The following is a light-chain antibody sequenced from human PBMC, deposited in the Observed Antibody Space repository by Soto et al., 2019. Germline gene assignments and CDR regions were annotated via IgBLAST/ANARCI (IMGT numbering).Light chain of an antibody. V-gene: IGKV4-1*01. J-gene: IGKJ4*01. CDR1: QSVLYSSNNRNY. Sequence: DLVMTPSPESLAVSQGERVTISCTSSQSVLYSSNNRNYLAWYQQKPGQPPKLLIYWASTRESGVPDRFSGSGSGTDFTLTISSLQAEDVAVYYCQQYYSTPLTFGGGTKVDIK. CDR2: WAS. CDR3: QQYYSTPLT.